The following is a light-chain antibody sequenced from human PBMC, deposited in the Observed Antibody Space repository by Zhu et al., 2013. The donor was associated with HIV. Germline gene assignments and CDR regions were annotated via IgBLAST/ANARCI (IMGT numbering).Light chain of an antibody. CDR3: QQYYTSPPT. V-gene: IGKV4-1*01. CDR2: WAS. Sequence: ILMTQSPESLAVSLGERATINCKSSQSLLYSSNNKNYLAWYQQKPGQPPKLLLYWASTRESGVPDRFSGSGSGTDFTLTISSLQAEDVAVYYCQQYYTSPPTFGQGTKVEIK. J-gene: IGKJ1*01. CDR1: QSLLYSSNNKNY.